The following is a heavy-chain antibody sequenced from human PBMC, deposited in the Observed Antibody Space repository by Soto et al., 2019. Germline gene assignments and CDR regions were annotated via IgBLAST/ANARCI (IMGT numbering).Heavy chain of an antibody. J-gene: IGHJ6*02. V-gene: IGHV4-31*03. Sequence: QVQLQESGPGLVKPSQTLSLTCTVSGGSISSGGYYWSWIRQHPGKGLEWIGYIYYSGSTYYNPSLKRRVTISVETSKNQFSLKLSSVTAADTAVYYCAASCVGCGGFNYYGMDVWGQGTTVTVSS. CDR3: AASCVGCGGFNYYGMDV. CDR1: GGSISSGGYY. D-gene: IGHD2-21*01. CDR2: IYYSGST.